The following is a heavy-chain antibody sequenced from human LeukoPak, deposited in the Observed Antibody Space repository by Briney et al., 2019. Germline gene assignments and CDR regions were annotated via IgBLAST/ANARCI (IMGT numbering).Heavy chain of an antibody. V-gene: IGHV3-30*03. D-gene: IGHD3-16*01. Sequence: GGSLRLSCAASGFTFSSYGMHWVRQAPGKGLEWVAVISYDGSNKYYADSVKGRFTISRDNSKNTLYLQMNSLRAEDTAVYYCASARYGAFDIWGRGTMVTVSS. CDR1: GFTFSSYG. J-gene: IGHJ3*02. CDR2: ISYDGSNK. CDR3: ASARYGAFDI.